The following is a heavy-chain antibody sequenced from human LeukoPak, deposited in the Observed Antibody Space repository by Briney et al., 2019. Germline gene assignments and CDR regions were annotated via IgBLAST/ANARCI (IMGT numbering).Heavy chain of an antibody. CDR1: GFTFSSYA. J-gene: IGHJ4*02. D-gene: IGHD3-3*02. CDR2: ISSNGGST. Sequence: GGSLRLSCSASGFTFSSYAMHWVRQAPGKGLEYVSAISSNGGSTYYADSVKGRFTISRDNSKNTLYLQMSSLRAEDTAVYYCARESIGFFDYLGQGTLVTVSS. V-gene: IGHV3-64D*06. CDR3: ARESIGFFDY.